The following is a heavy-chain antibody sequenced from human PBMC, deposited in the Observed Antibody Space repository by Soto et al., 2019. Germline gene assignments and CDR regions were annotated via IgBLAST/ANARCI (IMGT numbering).Heavy chain of an antibody. CDR2: MNPNSGDT. CDR3: ARGGAGYHLFDP. CDR1: GYTFTSYD. D-gene: IGHD5-12*01. V-gene: IGHV1-8*01. J-gene: IGHJ5*02. Sequence: PSVKVSCKASGYTFTSYDINWVRQATGQGLEWMGWMNPNSGDTGYAQKFQGRVTMTTNNSISTAYMELSSLGSEDTAVYYCARGGAGYHLFDPWGQGTLVTVST.